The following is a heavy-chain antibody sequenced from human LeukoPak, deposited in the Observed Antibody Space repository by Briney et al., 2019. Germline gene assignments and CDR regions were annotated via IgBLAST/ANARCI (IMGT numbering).Heavy chain of an antibody. D-gene: IGHD3-10*01. Sequence: GGSLRLSCAASGFTFGSYAMTWVRQAPGKGLEWVSGINTYGDSTYFADSVKGRFTISRDNSKGTLYLQMNSLRAEDTAIYYCAKSTLHPRDAFDIWGQGTMVTVSS. CDR3: AKSTLHPRDAFDI. V-gene: IGHV3-23*01. CDR1: GFTFGSYA. J-gene: IGHJ3*02. CDR2: INTYGDST.